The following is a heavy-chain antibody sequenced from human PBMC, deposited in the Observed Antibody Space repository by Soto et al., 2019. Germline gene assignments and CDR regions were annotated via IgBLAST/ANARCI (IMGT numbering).Heavy chain of an antibody. CDR2: ISSDGSIQ. CDR1: GFTLMKFG. CDR3: SQGHVGVIHCQFAI. V-gene: IGHV3-30*18. J-gene: IGHJ3*02. Sequence: QVQLVESGGGVVQPGGSLRLSCGDSGFTLMKFGVHWVRQAPGKGPEWVGAISSDGSIQSYGDSVRGRFTVSRDNSKNWVFLQMNGMRGYDTGVYSCSQGHVGVIHCQFAIWGQGTMVTVSS. D-gene: IGHD2-21*01.